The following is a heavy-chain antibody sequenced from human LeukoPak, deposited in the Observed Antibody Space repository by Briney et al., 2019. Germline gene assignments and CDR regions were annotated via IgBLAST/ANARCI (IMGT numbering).Heavy chain of an antibody. CDR2: IIPIFGIP. Sequence: SVKVSCKASGGTFRTFAISWVRQAPGQGLEWMGRIIPIFGIPHSAQTFQGRLTITADESTTTAYMELSSLGSDETAIYYCGLSGNYYYYYMDVWGKGTTVTISS. CDR3: GLSGNYYYYYMDV. V-gene: IGHV1-69*13. J-gene: IGHJ6*03. D-gene: IGHD6-25*01. CDR1: GGTFRTFA.